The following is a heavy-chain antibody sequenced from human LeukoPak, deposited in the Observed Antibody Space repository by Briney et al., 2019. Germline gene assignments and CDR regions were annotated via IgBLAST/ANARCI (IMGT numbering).Heavy chain of an antibody. J-gene: IGHJ5*02. V-gene: IGHV3-20*04. CDR2: INGNGDTT. Sequence: GGSLRLSCAASGFTFDDYGRTWVRQAPGKGLEWVAGINGNGDTTGYADSVKGRFTISRDNAKNSLYLQMNSLRAEDTALYYCARGNRGSSYGGDAGGQGTLVTVSS. D-gene: IGHD1-26*01. CDR3: ARGNRGSSYGGDA. CDR1: GFTFDDYG.